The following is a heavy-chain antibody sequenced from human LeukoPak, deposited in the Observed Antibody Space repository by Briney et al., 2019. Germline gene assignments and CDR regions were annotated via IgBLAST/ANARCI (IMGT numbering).Heavy chain of an antibody. J-gene: IGHJ3*02. D-gene: IGHD6-19*01. CDR3: ARDIGAVAGTRDAFGI. Sequence: SVKVSCKASGGTFSSYAISWVRQAPGQGLEWMGGIIPIFGTANYAQKFQGRVTITADESTSTAYMELSSLRSEDTAVYYCARDIGAVAGTRDAFGIWGQGTMVTVSS. CDR1: GGTFSSYA. CDR2: IIPIFGTA. V-gene: IGHV1-69*13.